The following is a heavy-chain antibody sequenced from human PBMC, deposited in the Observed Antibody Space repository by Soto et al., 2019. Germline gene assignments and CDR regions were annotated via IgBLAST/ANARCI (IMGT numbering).Heavy chain of an antibody. D-gene: IGHD1-26*01. CDR2: INAGNGNT. CDR3: TRVGLRADDAFDI. CDR1: GYSFPRYA. Sequence: ASVKVSCKASGYSFPRYAMQWVRQAPGQRLEWLGWINAGNGNTKYSQNFQNRVTITRDTSASTAYMEVSSLRFEDTAVFYCTRVGLRADDAFDIWGKGTMVTVS. J-gene: IGHJ3*02. V-gene: IGHV1-3*01.